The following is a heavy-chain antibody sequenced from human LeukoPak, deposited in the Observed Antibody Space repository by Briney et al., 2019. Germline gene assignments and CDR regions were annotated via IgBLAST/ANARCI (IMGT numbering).Heavy chain of an antibody. CDR3: ARDRWEDEYGDYAY. V-gene: IGHV3-11*06. CDR1: GFTFSGYY. D-gene: IGHD4-17*01. Sequence: PGGSLRLSCAASGFTFSGYYMSWIRQAPGKGLEWVSYISSSSSYTNYADSVKGRFTISRDNAKNSLYLQMNSLRVEDTAVYYCARDRWEDEYGDYAYWGQGTLVTVSS. CDR2: ISSSSSYT. J-gene: IGHJ4*02.